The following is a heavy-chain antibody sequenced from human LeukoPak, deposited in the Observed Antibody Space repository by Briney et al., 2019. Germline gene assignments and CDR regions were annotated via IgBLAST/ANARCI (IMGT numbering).Heavy chain of an antibody. CDR2: IDWDNDK. CDR1: GFSLSTSGMR. Sequence: SGPTLVNPTQTLTLTCTFSGFSLSTSGMRVSWIRQPPGKALEWLARIDWDNDKFYSTSLKTRLTISKDTSKNQVVLTMTNMDPVDTATYYCAREPPAAAGAGGYFDYWGQGTLVTVSS. V-gene: IGHV2-70*04. CDR3: AREPPAAAGAGGYFDY. J-gene: IGHJ4*02. D-gene: IGHD6-13*01.